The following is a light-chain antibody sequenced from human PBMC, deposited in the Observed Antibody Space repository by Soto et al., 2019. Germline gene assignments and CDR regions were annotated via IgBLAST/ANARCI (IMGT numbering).Light chain of an antibody. Sequence: EIVLTQSPGTLSLSPGEIASLSCRAGQSISSSSLAWYQQKPGQAPRLLIYGASSRATGIPERFSGSGSGTDFTLTISRLEPEDFAVYYCQQYGSLSFGGGTKVDI. CDR2: GAS. V-gene: IGKV3-20*01. CDR1: QSISSSS. J-gene: IGKJ4*01. CDR3: QQYGSLS.